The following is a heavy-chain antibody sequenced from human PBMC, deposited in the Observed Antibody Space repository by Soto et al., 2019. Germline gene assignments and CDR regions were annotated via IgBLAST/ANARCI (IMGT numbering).Heavy chain of an antibody. CDR2: IYYSGST. CDR3: ARDTVGTSLLFDY. CDR1: GGSISSGGYY. Sequence: SATLSLTCTVSGGSISSGGYYWSWIRQHPGKGLEWIGYIYYSGSTYYNPSLKSRVTISVDTSKNQFSLKLSSVTAADTAVYYCARDTVGTSLLFDYWGQGTLVTVSS. J-gene: IGHJ4*02. D-gene: IGHD2-2*01. V-gene: IGHV4-31*03.